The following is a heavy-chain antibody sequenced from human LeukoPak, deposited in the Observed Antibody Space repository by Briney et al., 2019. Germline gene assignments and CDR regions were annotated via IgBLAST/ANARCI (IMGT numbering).Heavy chain of an antibody. V-gene: IGHV3-48*01. J-gene: IGHJ4*02. CDR2: ISSGSSSI. CDR1: GFTFSSCS. Sequence: GGSLRLSCAASGFTFSSCSMNWVRQAPGKGLEWVSYISSGSSSIYYADSVKGRFTISRDNSENTLYLQMNSLRAEDTAVYYCAKSSYYDSSGYYREYYFDHWGQGTLVTVSS. D-gene: IGHD3-22*01. CDR3: AKSSYYDSSGYYREYYFDH.